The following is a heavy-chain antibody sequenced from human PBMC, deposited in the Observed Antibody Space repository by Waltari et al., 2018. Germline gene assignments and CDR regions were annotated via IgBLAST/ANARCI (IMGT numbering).Heavy chain of an antibody. CDR3: AGAINDFWSGIAADDAFDI. CDR1: GGSISSYY. D-gene: IGHD3-3*01. J-gene: IGHJ3*02. Sequence: QVQLQESGPGLVKPSETLSLTCTVSGGSISSYYWSWIRQPPGKGLEWIGYIYYSGSTNYNPSLKSRVTISVDTSKNQFSLKLSSVTAADTAVYYCAGAINDFWSGIAADDAFDIWGQGTMVTVSS. V-gene: IGHV4-59*01. CDR2: IYYSGST.